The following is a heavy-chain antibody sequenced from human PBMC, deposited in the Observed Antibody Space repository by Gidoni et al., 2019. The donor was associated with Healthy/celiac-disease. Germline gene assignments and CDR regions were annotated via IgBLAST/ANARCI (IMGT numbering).Heavy chain of an antibody. Sequence: QVQLVQSGAEVKKPGASVKVSCKASGYTFTSYGISWVRQAPGQGLEWMGWISAYNGNTNYAQKLQGRVTMTTDTSTSTAYMELRSLRSDDTAVYYCARDPGRTYCSGGSCYTKNWFDPWGQGTLVTVSS. J-gene: IGHJ5*02. CDR1: GYTFTSYG. CDR3: ARDPGRTYCSGGSCYTKNWFDP. CDR2: ISAYNGNT. V-gene: IGHV1-18*01. D-gene: IGHD2-15*01.